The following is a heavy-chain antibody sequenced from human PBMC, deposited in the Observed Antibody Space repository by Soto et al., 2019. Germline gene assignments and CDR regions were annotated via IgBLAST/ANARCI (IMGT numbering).Heavy chain of an antibody. CDR1: GGSFSGYY. J-gene: IGHJ4*02. CDR2: ISYDGSNK. V-gene: IGHV3-30*18. Sequence: QVQLQQWGAGLLKPSETLSLTCAVYGGSFSGYYWSWIRQPPGKGLEWVAVISYDGSNKYYADSVKGRFTISRDNSKNTLYLQMNSLRAEDTAVYYCAKGAGYDSSGYYYVGPRFDYWGQGTLVTVSS. D-gene: IGHD3-22*01. CDR3: AKGAGYDSSGYYYVGPRFDY.